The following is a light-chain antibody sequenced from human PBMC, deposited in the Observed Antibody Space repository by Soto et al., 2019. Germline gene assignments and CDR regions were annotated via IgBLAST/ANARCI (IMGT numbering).Light chain of an antibody. CDR3: CSSAPESTYV. V-gene: IGLV2-23*01. Sequence: QSALAQPASVSGSPGQSVTISCTGTSSDVGAYNSVSWYQQHPDKAPQLMIYKGTQRPSGVSNRLSGSTSGNAASLTISGLQAGDEADYFCCSSAPESTYVFGTGTKLTVL. CDR1: SSDVGAYNS. J-gene: IGLJ1*01. CDR2: KGT.